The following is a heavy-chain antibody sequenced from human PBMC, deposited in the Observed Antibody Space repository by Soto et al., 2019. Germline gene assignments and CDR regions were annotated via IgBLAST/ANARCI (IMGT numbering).Heavy chain of an antibody. J-gene: IGHJ4*02. CDR2: IIPIFGTA. CDR3: ASLYYYDSSGYYSPTFDY. D-gene: IGHD3-22*01. CDR1: GGTFSSYA. V-gene: IGHV1-69*13. Sequence: SVKVSCKASGGTFSSYAISWVRQAPGQGLEWMGGIIPIFGTANYAQKLQGRVTITADESTSTAYMELSSLRSEDTAVYYCASLYYYDSSGYYSPTFDYWGQGTLVTVSS.